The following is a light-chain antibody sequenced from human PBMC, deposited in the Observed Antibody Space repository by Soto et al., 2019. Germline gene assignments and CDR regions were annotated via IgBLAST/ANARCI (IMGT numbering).Light chain of an antibody. J-gene: IGKJ1*01. V-gene: IGKV1-5*01. CDR2: DAS. Sequence: DIQVTQSPSTLSASLGDRVTITCGASQSIGTWLAWYQQKPGKAPKLLIFDASSLESGVPSRFSGSGSGTDFTLTISSLQPDDFATYYCQQYSDSSGAFGHGTKVDIK. CDR1: QSIGTW. CDR3: QQYSDSSGA.